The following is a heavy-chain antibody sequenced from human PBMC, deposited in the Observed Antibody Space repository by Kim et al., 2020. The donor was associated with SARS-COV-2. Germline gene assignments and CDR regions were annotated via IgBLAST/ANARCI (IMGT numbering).Heavy chain of an antibody. D-gene: IGHD1-1*01. J-gene: IGHJ5*02. CDR3: ARLVQLGRWFDP. Sequence: RCCPSFQGQVTISADKSISTAYLQWSSLKASDTAMYYCARLVQLGRWFDPWGQGTLVTVSS. V-gene: IGHV5-51*01.